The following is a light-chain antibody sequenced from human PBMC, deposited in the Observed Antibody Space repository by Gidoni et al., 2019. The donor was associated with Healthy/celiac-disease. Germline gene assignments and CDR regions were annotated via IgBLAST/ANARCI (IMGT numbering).Light chain of an antibody. V-gene: IGKV1-33*01. CDR2: DAS. CDR3: KKYDNLPPYT. J-gene: IGKJ2*01. Sequence: DIQITQSPSSLSASVGDRVTITCQASQDISNYLNWYQQTPGKAPKLLIYDASNVETGVPSRFSGSGSGKDCTCTSSSLQPEEMATYYCKKYDNLPPYTFGQGTKLEIK. CDR1: QDISNY.